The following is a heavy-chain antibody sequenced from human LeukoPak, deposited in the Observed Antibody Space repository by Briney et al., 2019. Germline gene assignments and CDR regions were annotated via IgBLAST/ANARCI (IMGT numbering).Heavy chain of an antibody. Sequence: GGSLRLSCAASGFTFSVAAMTWVRQAPGKGLEWVSLIGASGESTYYADSVKGRFTISRDNARNSLYLQMNSLRAEDTAVYYCARGRNAYTFDYWGQGTLVTVST. V-gene: IGHV3-23*01. D-gene: IGHD5-24*01. CDR1: GFTFSVAA. J-gene: IGHJ4*02. CDR3: ARGRNAYTFDY. CDR2: IGASGEST.